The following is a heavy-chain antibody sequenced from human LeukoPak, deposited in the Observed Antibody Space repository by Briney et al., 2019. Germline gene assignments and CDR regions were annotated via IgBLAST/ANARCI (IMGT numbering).Heavy chain of an antibody. D-gene: IGHD6-19*01. CDR3: ARQYSSGWYRRNWFDP. CDR2: INHSGST. V-gene: IGHV4-34*01. J-gene: IGHJ5*02. CDR1: GGSFSGYY. Sequence: SETLSLTCAVYGGSFSGYYWSWIRQPPGKGLEWIGEINHSGSTNYNPSLKSRVTISVDMSKNQFSLKLSSVTAADTAVYYCARQYSSGWYRRNWFDPWGQGTLVTVSS.